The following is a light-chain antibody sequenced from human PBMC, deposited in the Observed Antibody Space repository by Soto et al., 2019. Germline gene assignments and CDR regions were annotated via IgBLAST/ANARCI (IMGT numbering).Light chain of an antibody. J-gene: IGKJ1*01. CDR2: DAS. V-gene: IGKV3-20*01. CDR1: QSISSNY. Sequence: EIVLTQSPGTLSLSPGERATLSCRASQSISSNYVAWYQQKPGQAPRLLIYDASSRATGIPNRFSGSGSGTDFTLTISRLESEDFAVFYCQQYGDSPTFGQGTKVDIK. CDR3: QQYGDSPT.